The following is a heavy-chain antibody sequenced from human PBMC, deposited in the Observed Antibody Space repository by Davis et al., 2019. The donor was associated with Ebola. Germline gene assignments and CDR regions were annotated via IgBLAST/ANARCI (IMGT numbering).Heavy chain of an antibody. V-gene: IGHV3-23*01. CDR3: AKTMIRGVSPPYYYAMDV. CDR2: VSGSGVNT. D-gene: IGHD3-10*01. CDR1: GFTFRSYT. Sequence: ESPKISCAASGFTFRSYTLNWVRQAPGKGLEWVSGVSGSGVNTYYGDSVKGRFTISRDNSKNTLFLQMNSLRVEDTAVYYCAKTMIRGVSPPYYYAMDVWGQGTTVTVSS. J-gene: IGHJ6*02.